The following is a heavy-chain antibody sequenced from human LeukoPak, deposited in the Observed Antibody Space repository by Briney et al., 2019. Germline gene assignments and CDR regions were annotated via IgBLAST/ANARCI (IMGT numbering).Heavy chain of an antibody. CDR1: GLSITDYY. D-gene: IGHD4/OR15-4a*01. V-gene: IGHV3-11*04. J-gene: IGHJ4*02. CDR3: ARGGGLWFDY. Sequence: GGSLRLSCAASGLSITDYYMSWIRQAPGGGLQWIAYISSVTSAIHYANSMKGRFTMSRDNAKNSLYLQMNSLRAEDTAVYYCARGGGLWFDYWGQGTLVTVSS. CDR2: ISSVTSAI.